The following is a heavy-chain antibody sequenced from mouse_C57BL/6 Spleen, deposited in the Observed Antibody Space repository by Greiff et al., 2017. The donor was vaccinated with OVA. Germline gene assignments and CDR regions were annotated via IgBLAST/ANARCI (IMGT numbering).Heavy chain of an antibody. J-gene: IGHJ4*01. V-gene: IGHV1-18*01. CDR1: GYTFTDYN. Sequence: VQLKQSGPELVKPGASVKIPCKASGYTFTDYNMDWVKQSHGKSLEWIGDINPNNGGTIYNQKFKGKATLTVDKSSSTAYMELRSLTSEDTAVYYCARMGITNYAMDYWGQGTSVTVSS. D-gene: IGHD2-4*01. CDR2: INPNNGGT. CDR3: ARMGITNYAMDY.